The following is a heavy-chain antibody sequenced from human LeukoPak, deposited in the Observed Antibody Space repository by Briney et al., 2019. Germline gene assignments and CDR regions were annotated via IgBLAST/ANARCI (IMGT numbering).Heavy chain of an antibody. J-gene: IGHJ4*02. CDR2: ISAYNGNT. Sequence: GASVKVSCKASGYTFTSYGISWVRQAPGQGLEWMGWISAYNGNTSYAQKLQGRVTMTTDTSTSTAYMELRSLRSDDTAVYYCARDLNVAYSSGWTDYWGQGTLVTVSS. V-gene: IGHV1-18*04. CDR3: ARDLNVAYSSGWTDY. D-gene: IGHD6-19*01. CDR1: GYTFTSYG.